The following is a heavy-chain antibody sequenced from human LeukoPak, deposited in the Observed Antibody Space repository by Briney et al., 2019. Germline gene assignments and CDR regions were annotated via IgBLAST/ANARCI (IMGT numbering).Heavy chain of an antibody. CDR3: ARGYDSSGWNY. V-gene: IGHV4-61*02. D-gene: IGHD3-22*01. Sequence: SETLSLTCTVSGGSISSGSYYWSWIRQPAGKGLEWIGRIYTSGSTNYNPSLKSRVTISVDTSKNQFSLKLSSVTAADTAVYYCARGYDSSGWNYWGQGTLVTVSS. J-gene: IGHJ4*02. CDR2: IYTSGST. CDR1: GGSISSGSYY.